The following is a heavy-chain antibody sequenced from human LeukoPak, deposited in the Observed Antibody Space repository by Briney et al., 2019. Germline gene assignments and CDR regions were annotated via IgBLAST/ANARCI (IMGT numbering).Heavy chain of an antibody. Sequence: VASVKVSCKASGYTFTSYGISWVRQAPGQGLEWMGWISAYNGNTNYAQKLQGRVTMTTDTSTSTAYMELRSLRSDDTAVYYCARDSDCSGGSCYSDVGQDYWGQGTLVTVSS. D-gene: IGHD2-15*01. CDR3: ARDSDCSGGSCYSDVGQDY. CDR1: GYTFTSYG. J-gene: IGHJ4*02. CDR2: ISAYNGNT. V-gene: IGHV1-18*01.